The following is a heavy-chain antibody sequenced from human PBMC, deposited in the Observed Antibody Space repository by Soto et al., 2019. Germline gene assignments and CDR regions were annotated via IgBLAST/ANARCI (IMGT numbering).Heavy chain of an antibody. CDR3: ATLGGYSSSWLNY. CDR1: GYTLTELS. J-gene: IGHJ4*02. Sequence: RASVKVSCKVSGYTLTELSMHWVRQAPGKGLEWMGGFDPEDGETIYAQKFQGRVTMTEDTSTDTAYMELSSLRSEDTAVYYCATLGGYSSSWLNYWGQGTLVTVSS. D-gene: IGHD6-13*01. V-gene: IGHV1-24*01. CDR2: FDPEDGET.